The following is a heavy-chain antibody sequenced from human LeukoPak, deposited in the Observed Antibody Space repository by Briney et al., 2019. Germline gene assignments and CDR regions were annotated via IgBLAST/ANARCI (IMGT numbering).Heavy chain of an antibody. D-gene: IGHD6-19*01. CDR2: ISSSSSTM. J-gene: IGHJ4*02. V-gene: IGHV3-48*01. CDR3: VRHSSGWTLDY. CDR1: GFTFSTYN. Sequence: GGSLRLSCAASGFTFSTYNMNWVRQAPGKGLEWVSYISSSSSTMYYADSVKGRFTISRDNAKNSLYLQMTSLRAEDTAVYYCVRHSSGWTLDYWGQGTLVTVSS.